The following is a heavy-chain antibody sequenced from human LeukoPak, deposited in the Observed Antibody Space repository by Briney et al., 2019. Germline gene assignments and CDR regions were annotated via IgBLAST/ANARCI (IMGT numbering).Heavy chain of an antibody. Sequence: PSETLSLTRTVPGGSISSGNDYRGWIRQPPGKGLEWIGTIDHSGTTNYNPSLKSRVTISADTSKDQLSLTLTSVTAVDTAIYYCVRDRGSSFWFYYWGQGTLVIVSS. D-gene: IGHD6-6*01. CDR1: GGSISSGNDY. CDR2: IDHSGTT. CDR3: VRDRGSSFWFYY. J-gene: IGHJ4*02. V-gene: IGHV4-39*07.